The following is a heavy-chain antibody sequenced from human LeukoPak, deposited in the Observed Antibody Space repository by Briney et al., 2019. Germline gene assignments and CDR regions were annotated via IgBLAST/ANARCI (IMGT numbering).Heavy chain of an antibody. CDR1: GFTFSSYG. CDR2: IRYDGSNK. Sequence: GGSLRLSCAASGFTFSSYGMHWVRQAPGKGLEWVAFIRYDGSNKYYADSVKGRFTISRDNSKNTLYLQMNSLRAEDTAVYYCAKVTDYYGSGSYPDFDNWGQGTLVTVSS. V-gene: IGHV3-30*02. J-gene: IGHJ4*02. CDR3: AKVTDYYGSGSYPDFDN. D-gene: IGHD3-10*01.